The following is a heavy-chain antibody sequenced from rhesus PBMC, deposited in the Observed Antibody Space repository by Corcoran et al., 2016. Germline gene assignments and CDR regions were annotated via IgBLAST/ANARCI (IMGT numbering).Heavy chain of an antibody. D-gene: IGHD4-23*01. V-gene: IGHV4-169*02. J-gene: IGHJ6*01. CDR3: ASGKYSNGLDS. CDR1: GGSISSSY. Sequence: QLQLQESGPGLVKPSETLSVTCAVSGGSISSSYWSWIRQAPGKGLEWIGYIYGSGSRTNCNPSLQSRVALSVDTSKNQLSLKLSSVTTADTAVYYCASGKYSNGLDSWGQGVVVTISS. CDR2: IYGSGSRT.